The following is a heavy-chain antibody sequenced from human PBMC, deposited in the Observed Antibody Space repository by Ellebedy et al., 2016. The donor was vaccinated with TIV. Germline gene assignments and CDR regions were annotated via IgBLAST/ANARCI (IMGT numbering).Heavy chain of an antibody. D-gene: IGHD6-19*01. J-gene: IGHJ4*02. CDR1: GYTFNTYW. V-gene: IGHV5-51*01. CDR2: IYPGDSDT. Sequence: GGSLRLSCKGSGYTFNTYWIGWVRQMPGKGLEWMGIIYPGDSDTRYSPSFQGQVTISVDKSITTAYLQWSSLKASDTAMYYCARLGYSSFGGDYWGQGTLVTVSS. CDR3: ARLGYSSFGGDY.